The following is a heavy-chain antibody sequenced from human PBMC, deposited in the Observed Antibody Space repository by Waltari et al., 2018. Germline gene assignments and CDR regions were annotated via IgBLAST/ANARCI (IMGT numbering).Heavy chain of an antibody. D-gene: IGHD3-9*01. V-gene: IGHV1-69*04. Sequence: QVQLVQSGAEVKKPGSSVKVSCKASGGTFSSYASSWLRQAPGPGLEWMGGIIPILGIANYAQKFQGRVTITADESTSTAYMELSSLRSEDTAVYYCASVLRYFDYSPGHYYYMDVWGKGTTVTVSS. J-gene: IGHJ6*03. CDR1: GGTFSSYA. CDR3: ASVLRYFDYSPGHYYYMDV. CDR2: IIPILGIA.